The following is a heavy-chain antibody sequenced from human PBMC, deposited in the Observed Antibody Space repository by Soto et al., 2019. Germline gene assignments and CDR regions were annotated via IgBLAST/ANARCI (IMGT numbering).Heavy chain of an antibody. CDR2: IYYSGTT. CDR3: ARALGYCSGGSCYGWFDP. Sequence: SETLSLTCAVSGYSISSSNWWGWIRQPPGKGLEWIGYIYYSGTTYYNPSLKSRVTMSVDTSKNQFSLKLSSVTAADTAVYYCARALGYCSGGSCYGWFDPWGQGTLVTVSS. J-gene: IGHJ5*02. V-gene: IGHV4-28*03. CDR1: GYSISSSNW. D-gene: IGHD2-15*01.